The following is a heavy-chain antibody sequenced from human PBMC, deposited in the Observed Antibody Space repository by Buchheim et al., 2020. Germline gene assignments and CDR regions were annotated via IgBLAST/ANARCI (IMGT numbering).Heavy chain of an antibody. CDR3: ARQLSISSWTGCCYYGMDD. J-gene: IGHJ6*02. V-gene: IGHV4-30-4*08. Sequence: QVQLQESGPGLVKPSQTLSLTCTVSGGSISSGDYYWGWIRQHPGKGLEWIGYIYYSGSTYYNPSLQSRVTISVDTSKNQFSLEMSTVTAADTAGYVSARQLSISSWTGCCYYGMDDWGQGTT. D-gene: IGHD6-13*01. CDR2: IYYSGST. CDR1: GGSISSGDYY.